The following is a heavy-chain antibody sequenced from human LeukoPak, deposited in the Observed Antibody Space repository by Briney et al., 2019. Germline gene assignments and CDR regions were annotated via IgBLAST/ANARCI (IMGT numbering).Heavy chain of an antibody. Sequence: SETLSLTCTVSGGSITNYYWNWIRQPPGKGLEWIGFIYSSGTTNYNPSLKSRLTISLDTSKNQFSLKLTSMTAADTAVYYCARADPTTVTTGPRLHAFDIWGQGTMVTVSS. CDR1: GGSITNYY. J-gene: IGHJ3*02. CDR2: IYSSGTT. V-gene: IGHV4-59*01. CDR3: ARADPTTVTTGPRLHAFDI. D-gene: IGHD4-17*01.